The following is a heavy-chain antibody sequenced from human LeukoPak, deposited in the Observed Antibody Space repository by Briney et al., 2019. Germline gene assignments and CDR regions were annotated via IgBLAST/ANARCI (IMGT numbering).Heavy chain of an antibody. CDR2: IYTSGST. Sequence: PSQTLSLTCTVSGGSISSGSYYWSWIRQPAGKGLEWIGRIYTSGSTNYNPSLKSRVTISVDTSKNQFSLKLSPVTAADTAVYYCARDTYQYHFDYWGQGTLVTVSS. J-gene: IGHJ4*02. V-gene: IGHV4-61*02. D-gene: IGHD2-2*01. CDR3: ARDTYQYHFDY. CDR1: GGSISSGSYY.